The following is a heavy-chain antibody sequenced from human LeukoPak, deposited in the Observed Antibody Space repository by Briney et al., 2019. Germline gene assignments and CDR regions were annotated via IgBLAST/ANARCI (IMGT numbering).Heavy chain of an antibody. CDR3: AKKAVALDY. CDR1: GFIVSNNY. J-gene: IGHJ4*02. D-gene: IGHD6-19*01. V-gene: IGHV3-53*01. Sequence: GGSLRLSCAASGFIVSNNYMAWVRQAPGKGLEWVSVLYTSGNTDYADSVKGRFTISRDNSKNTLYLQMNSLRAEDTALYYCAKKAVALDYWGQGTLVTVSS. CDR2: LYTSGNT.